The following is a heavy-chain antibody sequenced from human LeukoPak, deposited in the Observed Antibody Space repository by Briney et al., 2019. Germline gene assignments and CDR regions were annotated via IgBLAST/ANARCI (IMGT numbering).Heavy chain of an antibody. V-gene: IGHV3-11*01. J-gene: IGHJ5*02. CDR1: GVSFSDYY. D-gene: IGHD1-14*01. CDR3: AKDRPIYAGRFDP. Sequence: GGSLRLSCAASGVSFSDYYMTWIRQAPGKGLEWVSSISSDGGAMYYADSVKGRYTISRDNARNSLYLQMNSLRAEDTAVYYCAKDRPIYAGRFDPWGQGTLVTVSS. CDR2: ISSDGGAM.